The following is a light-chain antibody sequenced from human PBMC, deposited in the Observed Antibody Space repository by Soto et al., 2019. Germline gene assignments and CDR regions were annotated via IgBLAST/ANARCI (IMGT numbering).Light chain of an antibody. CDR3: SSYAGSNSLGV. CDR1: SSDVGGYNY. Sequence: QSALTQPPSASGSPGQSVTISCTGTSSDVGGYNYVSWYQHHPGKAPKLMIYEVNNRPSGVSDRFSGSKSGNTASLTVSGLQAEDEADYYVSSYAGSNSLGVFGGGTKRTVL. V-gene: IGLV2-8*01. CDR2: EVN. J-gene: IGLJ2*01.